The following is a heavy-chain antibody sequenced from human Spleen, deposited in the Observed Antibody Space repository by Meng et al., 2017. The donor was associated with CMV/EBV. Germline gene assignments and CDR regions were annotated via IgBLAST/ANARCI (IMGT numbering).Heavy chain of an antibody. CDR2: TSYGGLNE. CDR3: ARDLGGTYGDTKFDF. CDR1: GFTFSSYN. D-gene: IGHD4-17*01. V-gene: IGHV3-30*04. J-gene: IGHJ4*02. Sequence: GGSLRLSCAASGFTFSSYNMHWVRQDPGKGPEWVAVTSYGGLNEYYADSVKGRFTISRDNAQNSLYLQMNGLRAEDTAFYYCARDLGGTYGDTKFDFWGPGTLVTVSS.